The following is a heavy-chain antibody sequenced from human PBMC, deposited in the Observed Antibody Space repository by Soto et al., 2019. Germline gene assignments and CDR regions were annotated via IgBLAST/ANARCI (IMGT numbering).Heavy chain of an antibody. CDR2: FDPEDGET. J-gene: IGHJ5*02. CDR1: GYTLTELS. D-gene: IGHD1-7*01. V-gene: IGHV1-24*01. CDR3: ATVLAINQYNWNLAGP. Sequence: ASVKVSCKVSGYTLTELSMHWVRQAPGKGLEWMGGFDPEDGETIYAQKFQGRVTMTEDTSTDTAYMELSSLRSEDTAVYYCATVLAINQYNWNLAGPCGQRTLVTVSS.